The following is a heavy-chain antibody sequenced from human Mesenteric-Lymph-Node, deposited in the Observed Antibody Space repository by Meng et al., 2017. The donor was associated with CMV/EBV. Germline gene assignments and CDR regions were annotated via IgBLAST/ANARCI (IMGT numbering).Heavy chain of an antibody. J-gene: IGHJ5*02. Sequence: SLTCAVYGGSCSGYYWGGIRQPPGKGLEWIGEINHSGSTNYNPSLKSRVTISVDKSKNQFSLKLSSVTAADTAVYYCARKAEYNWFDPWGQGTLVTVSS. V-gene: IGHV4-34*01. CDR2: INHSGST. D-gene: IGHD3-10*01. CDR1: GGSCSGYY. CDR3: ARKAEYNWFDP.